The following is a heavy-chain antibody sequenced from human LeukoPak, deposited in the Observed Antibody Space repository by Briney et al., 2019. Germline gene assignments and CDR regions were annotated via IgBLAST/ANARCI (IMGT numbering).Heavy chain of an antibody. CDR2: INPNSGGT. CDR1: GYTFTGYY. V-gene: IGHV1-2*02. D-gene: IGHD2-2*01. CDR3: ARDGSGSTSSDDAFDI. J-gene: IGHJ3*02. Sequence: ASVKVSCKASGYTFTGYYMHWVRQAPGQGLEWMGWINPNSGGTNYAQKFQGRVTMTRDTSISTAYMELSRLRSDDTAVYYCARDGSGSTSSDDAFDIWGQGTMVTASS.